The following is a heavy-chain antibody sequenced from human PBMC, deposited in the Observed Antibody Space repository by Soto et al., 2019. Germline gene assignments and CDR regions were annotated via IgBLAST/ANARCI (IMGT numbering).Heavy chain of an antibody. CDR2: IIPIFGTA. V-gene: IGHV1-69*12. CDR1: GGTFSSYA. J-gene: IGHJ6*02. D-gene: IGHD6-19*01. CDR3: AIKSSGWYYLPPYYYGMDV. Sequence: QVQLVQSGAEVKKPGSSVKVSCKASGGTFSSYAISWVRQAPGQWLEWMGGIIPIFGTANYAQKFQGRVTITADESTSTAYMELSSLRSEDTAVYYCAIKSSGWYYLPPYYYGMDVWGQGTTVTVSS.